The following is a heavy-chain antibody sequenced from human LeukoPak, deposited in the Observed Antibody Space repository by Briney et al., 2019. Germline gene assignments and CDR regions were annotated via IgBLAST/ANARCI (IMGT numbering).Heavy chain of an antibody. V-gene: IGHV3-13*01. CDR1: GFTFSSFD. CDR3: ARGPPRGKYYYMDV. J-gene: IGHJ6*03. CDR2: IGTASDT. Sequence: PGGSLRLSCAASGFTFSSFDMHWVRQPTGRGREWVSTIGTASDTYYPGSVGGRFTLSGDNAKNSLYLQMNSLTAGDTAVYYCARGPPRGKYYYMDVWGKGTTVTVSS. D-gene: IGHD1-1*01.